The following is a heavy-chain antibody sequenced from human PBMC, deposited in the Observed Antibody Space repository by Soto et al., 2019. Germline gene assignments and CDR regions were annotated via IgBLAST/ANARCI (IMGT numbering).Heavy chain of an antibody. CDR3: ARAGWAPRAAFDY. J-gene: IGHJ4*02. D-gene: IGHD2-15*01. V-gene: IGHV3-30-3*01. CDR1: GFTFSIYY. CDR2: ISYDGSNK. Sequence: GGSLRLSFATSGFTFSIYYMHRIRQAPGKGLEWVAVISYDGSNKYYADSVKGRFTISRDNSKNTLYLQINSLRAEDTAVFYCARAGWAPRAAFDYWGQGT.